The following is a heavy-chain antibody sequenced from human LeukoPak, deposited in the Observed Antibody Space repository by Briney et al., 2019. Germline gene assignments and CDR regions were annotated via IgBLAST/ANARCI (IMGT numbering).Heavy chain of an antibody. CDR3: AMYYYDSSGFYPFGY. Sequence: GGSLRLSCAASGFTFSNYWVSWVRQAPGKGLEWVASIKQDRSEKYYVDSVKGRFTISRDNAQNSLYLQMNSLRAEDTAIYYCAMYYYDSSGFYPFGYWGQGTLVTVSS. J-gene: IGHJ4*02. V-gene: IGHV3-7*01. D-gene: IGHD3-22*01. CDR2: IKQDRSEK. CDR1: GFTFSNYW.